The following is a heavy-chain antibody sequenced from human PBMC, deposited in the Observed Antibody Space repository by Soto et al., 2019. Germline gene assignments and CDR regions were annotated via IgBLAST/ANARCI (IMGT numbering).Heavy chain of an antibody. D-gene: IGHD3-3*01. J-gene: IGHJ5*02. CDR3: ARVRSGWPGPAFDT. CDR1: GGSISSYY. CDR2: IYYSGST. Sequence: PSETLSLTCTVSGGSISSYYWSWIRQPPGKGLEWIGYIYYSGSTNYNPSLKSRVTISVDTSKNQFSLKLSSVTAADTAVYYCARVRSGWPGPAFDTWGQGTLVTVSS. V-gene: IGHV4-59*01.